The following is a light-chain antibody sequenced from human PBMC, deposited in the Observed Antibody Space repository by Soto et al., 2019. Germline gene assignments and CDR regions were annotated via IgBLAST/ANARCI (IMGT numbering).Light chain of an antibody. Sequence: EIVMTQSPVTLSVSPGERATLSCRTSQTVGDNLAWYQQKPGQAPRLLIYGTSIRATGTPARFSGSGPGTDFTLTISSLQSEDFAIYFCQQYNNWPLTFGQGTRLEI. J-gene: IGKJ5*01. CDR1: QTVGDN. CDR3: QQYNNWPLT. V-gene: IGKV3-15*01. CDR2: GTS.